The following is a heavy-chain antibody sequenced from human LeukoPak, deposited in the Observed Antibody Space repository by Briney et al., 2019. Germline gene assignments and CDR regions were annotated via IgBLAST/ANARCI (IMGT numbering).Heavy chain of an antibody. CDR3: TYSPYSCFDS. D-gene: IGHD2-15*01. CDR2: IKSKTDGERT. J-gene: IGHJ4*02. Sequence: GGSLRLSCAASGLAFNNAWMSWVRQAPGKGLEWVGRIKSKTDGERTDYAAPVKGRFTISRDDSKNTLYLQMKSLKTEDTAMYYCTYSPYSCFDSWGQGSLVTVSS. V-gene: IGHV3-15*01. CDR1: GLAFNNAW.